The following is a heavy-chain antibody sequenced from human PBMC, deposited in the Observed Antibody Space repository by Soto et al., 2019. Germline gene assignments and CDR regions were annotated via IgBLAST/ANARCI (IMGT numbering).Heavy chain of an antibody. CDR1: GDIFSKYW. D-gene: IGHD6-6*01. V-gene: IGHV5-51*01. CDR3: VVYSSSSGRHFDY. J-gene: IGHJ4*02. CDR2: IYPGDSDT. Sequence: PVESLSICCNSSGDIFSKYWIVWVIQMPGKGLEWMGIIYPGDSDTIYSPSFQGQVTISADKSITTAYLQWRSLKASDTAIYYCVVYSSSSGRHFDYWCQGTMLTVSS.